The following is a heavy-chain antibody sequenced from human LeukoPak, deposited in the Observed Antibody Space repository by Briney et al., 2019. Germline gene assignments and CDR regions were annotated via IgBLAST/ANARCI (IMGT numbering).Heavy chain of an antibody. V-gene: IGHV3-30*18. CDR1: AFTSSSYG. CDR2: ISYDGSDK. J-gene: IGHJ4*02. D-gene: IGHD2-21*02. Sequence: GRSLRLSCAASAFTSSSYGMHWVRQAPGKGLEWVALISYDGSDKDYAKSVKGRFTISRDNSKNTLYLQMNSLRAEDTAVYYCAKDMSGGDCPDYWGQGTLVTVSS. CDR3: AKDMSGGDCPDY.